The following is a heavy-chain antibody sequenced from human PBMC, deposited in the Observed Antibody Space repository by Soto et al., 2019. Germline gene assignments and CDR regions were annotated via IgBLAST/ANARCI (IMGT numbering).Heavy chain of an antibody. CDR1: CGSIVGGDYY. D-gene: IGHD3-3*01. CDR3: ARGYYDFWSGYNNWFDP. V-gene: IGHV4-30-4*01. J-gene: IGHJ5*02. CDR2: IYYSGST. Sequence: SETLSLTGTVSCGSIVGGDYYWSWIRQPPGEGLEWIVYIYYSGSTYYNPSLKSRVTISVDTSKNQFSLKLSSVTAADTAVYYCARGYYDFWSGYNNWFDPWGQGTLVTVSS.